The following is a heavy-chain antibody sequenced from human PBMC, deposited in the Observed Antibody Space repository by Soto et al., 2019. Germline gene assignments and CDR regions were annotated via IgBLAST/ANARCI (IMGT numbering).Heavy chain of an antibody. D-gene: IGHD2-15*01. CDR2: IYYSGST. J-gene: IGHJ3*02. CDR1: GVSISSYY. V-gene: IGHV4-59*08. CDR3: ARQGWHAFDI. Sequence: SETLSLTCTVSGVSISSYYWSWIRQPPGKGLEWIGYIYYSGSTNYNPSLKSRVTISVDTSKNQFSLKLSSVTAADTAVYYCARQGWHAFDIWGQGTMVTVSS.